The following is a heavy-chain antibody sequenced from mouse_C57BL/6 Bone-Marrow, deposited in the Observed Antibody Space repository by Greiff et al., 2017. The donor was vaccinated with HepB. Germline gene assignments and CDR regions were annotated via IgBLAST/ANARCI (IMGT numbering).Heavy chain of an antibody. D-gene: IGHD1-1*01. CDR1: GFNIKDYY. CDR3: TKDYGSRGGWFAY. V-gene: IGHV14-1*01. CDR2: IDPEDGDT. J-gene: IGHJ3*01. Sequence: EVHLVESGAELVRPGASVKLSCTASGFNIKDYYMHWVKQRPEQGLEWIGGIDPEDGDTEYAPKFQGKATMTADTSSNTAYLQLSSLTSEDTAVYYCTKDYGSRGGWFAYWGQGTLVTVSA.